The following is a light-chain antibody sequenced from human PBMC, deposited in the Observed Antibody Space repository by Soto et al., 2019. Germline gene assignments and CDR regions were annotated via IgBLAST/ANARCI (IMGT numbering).Light chain of an antibody. CDR3: QQYNRNPIT. V-gene: IGKV1-5*03. Sequence: DIQMTQSPSTLSASVGDRVTITCRASQSISSWLAWYQQKPGKAPNLLIYKASTLESGVPSRFSGSESETEFTLTISSLQPDDFATYYCQQYNRNPITFGPGTKVDIK. CDR1: QSISSW. J-gene: IGKJ3*01. CDR2: KAS.